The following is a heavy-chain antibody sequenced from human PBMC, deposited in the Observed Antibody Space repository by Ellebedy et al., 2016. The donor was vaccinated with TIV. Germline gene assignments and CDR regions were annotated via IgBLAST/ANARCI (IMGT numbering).Heavy chain of an antibody. CDR2: ISNSGDT. Sequence: PGGSLRLSCAASGFTFSCCAMSWVRQTPGKGLEWVSVISNSGDTNYADYVKGRFTISRDNSKDTLFLQMNSLRAEDTGVYYCAKLAGISSWYAEYWGQGTLVTVSA. V-gene: IGHV3-23*01. J-gene: IGHJ4*02. D-gene: IGHD6-13*01. CDR1: GFTFSCCA. CDR3: AKLAGISSWYAEY.